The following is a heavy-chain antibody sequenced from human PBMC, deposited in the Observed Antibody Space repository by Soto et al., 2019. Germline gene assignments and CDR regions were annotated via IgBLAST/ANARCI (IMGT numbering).Heavy chain of an antibody. CDR1: GFSFSSYA. D-gene: IGHD5-12*01. J-gene: IGHJ4*02. CDR2: ISARGGSS. Sequence: EVQLLESGGGLVQPGGSLRLSCAASGFSFSSYAMVWVRQAPGKGLEWVSVISARGGSSYFADSVKGRFTISRDNSKNVLYVEMFSLRAEDTAIYFCAKGSVEYSASVDNWGQGTLVLVSS. V-gene: IGHV3-23*01. CDR3: AKGSVEYSASVDN.